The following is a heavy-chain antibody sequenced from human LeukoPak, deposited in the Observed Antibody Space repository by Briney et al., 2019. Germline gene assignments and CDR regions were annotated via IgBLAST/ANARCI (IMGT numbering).Heavy chain of an antibody. J-gene: IGHJ5*02. V-gene: IGHV4-39*01. CDR1: GDSIRTSSYY. CDR2: IYYSGST. Sequence: PSETLSLTCTVSGDSIRTSSYYWGWIRQPPGKGLEWIVSIYYSGSTYYNPSLKSRVAISMDTSKNQFFLKLSSVTAADTAVYYCTRGLAGWEGFDPWGQGALVTVSS. D-gene: IGHD1-26*01. CDR3: TRGLAGWEGFDP.